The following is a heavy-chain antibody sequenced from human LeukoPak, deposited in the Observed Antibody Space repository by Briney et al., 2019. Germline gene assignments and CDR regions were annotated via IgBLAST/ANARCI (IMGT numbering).Heavy chain of an antibody. CDR3: ARGGGLSFRGYFDY. D-gene: IGHD3-16*02. Sequence: PGGSLRLSCAASGFTFSSYGMHWVRQAPGKGLEWVAVIWYDGSNKYYADSVKGRFTISRDNSKNTLYLQMNSMRAEDTAVYYCARGGGLSFRGYFDYWGQGTLVTVSS. J-gene: IGHJ4*02. CDR1: GFTFSSYG. CDR2: IWYDGSNK. V-gene: IGHV3-33*01.